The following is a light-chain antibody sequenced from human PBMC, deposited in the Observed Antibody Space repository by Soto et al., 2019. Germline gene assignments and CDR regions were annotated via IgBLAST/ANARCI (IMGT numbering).Light chain of an antibody. CDR3: CSYAGRNTFV. J-gene: IGLJ1*01. CDR1: SSDVGPYNL. CDR2: EVS. Sequence: QSALTQSASVSGSPGQSITISCTGTSSDVGPYNLVSWYQQHPGKAPKLIIYEVSERPSGVSNRFSGSKSGNTASLTISGFQADDEADYYCCSYAGRNTFVFGLGTKLTVL. V-gene: IGLV2-23*02.